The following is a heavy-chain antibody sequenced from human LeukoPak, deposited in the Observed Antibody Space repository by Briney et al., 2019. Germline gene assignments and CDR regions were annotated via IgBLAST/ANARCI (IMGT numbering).Heavy chain of an antibody. J-gene: IGHJ4*02. Sequence: GGSLRLSCAASGFTVSSNNMSWVRQAPGKGLEWVSVIYSGGSTYYADSVKGRFTISRDNSKNTLFPQMNSLRAEDTAVYYCAMSSCYYYHDDWGQGTLVTVSS. CDR2: IYSGGST. V-gene: IGHV3-66*02. CDR1: GFTVSSNN. D-gene: IGHD3-22*01. CDR3: AMSSCYYYHDD.